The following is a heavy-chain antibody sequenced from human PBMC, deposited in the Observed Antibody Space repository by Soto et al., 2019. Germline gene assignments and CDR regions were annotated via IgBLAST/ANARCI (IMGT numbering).Heavy chain of an antibody. CDR1: GYTLTELS. CDR2: FDPEDGET. V-gene: IGHV1-24*01. D-gene: IGHD6-6*01. J-gene: IGHJ3*02. CDR3: ATVSFDRIAARPPDAFDI. Sequence: ASVKVSCKVSGYTLTELSTHWVRQAPGKGLEWMGGFDPEDGETIYAQKFQGRVTMTEDTSTDTAYMELSSLRSEDTAVYYCATVSFDRIAARPPDAFDIWGQGTMVTVSS.